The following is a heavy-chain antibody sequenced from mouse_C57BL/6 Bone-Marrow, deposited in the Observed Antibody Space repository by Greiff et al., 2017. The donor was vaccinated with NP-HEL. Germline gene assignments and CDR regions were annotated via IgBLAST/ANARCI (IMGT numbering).Heavy chain of an antibody. CDR2: ISYSGST. J-gene: IGHJ2*01. CDR3: ARAKWEGFDY. Sequence: EVQLQESGPGMVKPSQSLSLTCTVTGYSITSGYDWHWIRHFPGNKLEWMGYISYSGSTNYNPSLKSRISITHDTSKNHFFLKLNSVTTEDTATYYCARAKWEGFDYWGQGTTLTVSS. V-gene: IGHV3-1*01. CDR1: GYSITSGYD. D-gene: IGHD1-3*01.